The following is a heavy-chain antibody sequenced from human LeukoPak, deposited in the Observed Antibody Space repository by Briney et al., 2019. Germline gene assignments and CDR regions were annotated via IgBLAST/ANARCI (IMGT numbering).Heavy chain of an antibody. CDR3: VRGRDYVGVAASLDL. Sequence: ASVKVSCKASGYTFTGYYMHWVRQAPGQGLEWMGWINPNSGGTNYAQKFQGWVTMTRDNVKNSLFLQMNSLSVDDTALYYCVRGRDYVGVAASLDLWGRGTLVTVSA. D-gene: IGHD4-23*01. CDR1: GYTFTGYY. CDR2: INPNSGGT. V-gene: IGHV1-2*04. J-gene: IGHJ5*02.